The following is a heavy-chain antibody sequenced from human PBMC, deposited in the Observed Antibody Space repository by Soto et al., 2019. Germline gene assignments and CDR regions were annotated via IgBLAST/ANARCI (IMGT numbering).Heavy chain of an antibody. V-gene: IGHV1-18*01. CDR3: ARAQGGYRYHPHYYYGMDV. CDR1: GYTFTSYG. J-gene: IGHJ6*02. CDR2: ISAYNGNT. Sequence: QVQLVQSGAEVKKPGASVKVSCKASGYTFTSYGISWVRQAPGQGLEWMGWISAYNGNTNYAQKLQGRVTMTTDTSTRTAYMGLRSLRSDDTAVYYCARAQGGYRYHPHYYYGMDVWGQGTTVTVSS. D-gene: IGHD5-18*01.